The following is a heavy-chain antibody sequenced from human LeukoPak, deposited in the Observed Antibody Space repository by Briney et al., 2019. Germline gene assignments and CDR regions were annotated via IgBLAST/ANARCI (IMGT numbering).Heavy chain of an antibody. CDR1: GGSFSGYY. CDR2: INHSGST. D-gene: IGHD4/OR15-4a*01. V-gene: IGHV4-34*01. Sequence: NPSETLSLTCAVYGGSFSGYYWGWIRQPPGKGLEWIGEINHSGSTNYNPSLKSRVTISVDTSKNQFSLKLSSVTAADTAVYYCARIALWWRPFDYWGQGTLVTVSS. J-gene: IGHJ4*02. CDR3: ARIALWWRPFDY.